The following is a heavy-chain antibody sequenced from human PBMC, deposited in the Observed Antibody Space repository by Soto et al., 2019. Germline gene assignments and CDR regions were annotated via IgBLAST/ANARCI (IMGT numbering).Heavy chain of an antibody. J-gene: IGHJ4*02. CDR1: GGSISSGGYY. CDR2: IYYSGCT. V-gene: IGHV4-31*03. CDR3: ARSPRADYGGNSNFDY. Sequence: QVQLQESGPGLVKPSQTLSLTCTVSGGSISSGGYYWSWIRQHPGKGLEWIGYIYYSGCTYYNPSLKSRVTISVDTSKNQFSLKLSSVTAADTAVYYCARSPRADYGGNSNFDYWGQGTLVTVSS. D-gene: IGHD4-17*01.